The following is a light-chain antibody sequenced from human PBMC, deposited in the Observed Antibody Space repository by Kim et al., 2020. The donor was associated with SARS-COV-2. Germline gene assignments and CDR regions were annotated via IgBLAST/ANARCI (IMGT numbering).Light chain of an antibody. J-gene: IGKJ4*01. CDR3: QQYQTWPPVT. CDR1: QSISSNY. Sequence: SPGDSATLSCRASQSISSNYLAWYQKKPGQPPRLLIHGTSIRAAGVPARNSGSGSGTEFTLTISSLQSEDFAVYFCQQYQTWPPVTFGGGTKLE. V-gene: IGKV3-15*01. CDR2: GTS.